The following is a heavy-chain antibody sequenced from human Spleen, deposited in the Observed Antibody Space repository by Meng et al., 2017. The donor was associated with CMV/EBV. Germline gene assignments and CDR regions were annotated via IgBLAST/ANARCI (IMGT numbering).Heavy chain of an antibody. CDR2: IYRSGAT. D-gene: IGHD2-2*02. V-gene: IGHV3-53*01. J-gene: IGHJ2*01. Sequence: CNNYMSWVRQAPGKGLEWVSVIYRSGATFYADSVNGRFIFSRDNSKNTVFLQMHSLRAEDTAVYYCVRGHGHDCDSDSCYTYWDFDLWGRGTLVTVSS. CDR3: VRGHGHDCDSDSCYTYWDFDL. CDR1: CNNY.